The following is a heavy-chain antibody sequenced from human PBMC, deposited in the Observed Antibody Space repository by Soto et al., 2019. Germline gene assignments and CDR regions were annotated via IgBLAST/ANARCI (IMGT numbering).Heavy chain of an antibody. Sequence: ASVKVSCKASGYTFTGYYMHWVRQAPGQGLEWMGWIDPNSGGTNYAQKFQGWVTMTRDMSISTAYMELSRLRSDDTAVYYCARSGDQGCSSTSCYLSDPYYYYYMDVWGKGTTVTVSS. CDR2: IDPNSGGT. CDR3: ARSGDQGCSSTSCYLSDPYYYYYMDV. J-gene: IGHJ6*03. D-gene: IGHD2-2*01. CDR1: GYTFTGYY. V-gene: IGHV1-2*04.